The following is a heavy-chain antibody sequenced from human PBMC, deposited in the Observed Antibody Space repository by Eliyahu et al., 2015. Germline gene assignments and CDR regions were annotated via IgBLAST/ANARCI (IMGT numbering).Heavy chain of an antibody. CDR1: GYXFSDYY. CDR3: AKVQWLAADAFDF. J-gene: IGHJ3*01. D-gene: IGHD6-19*01. Sequence: QVQLVQSGXEVKKPGASVKVSCXASGYXFSDYYXHWVRQAPGQGLEWMGRINPNSGGTNYAQKFQARVTMARDTSIGTAYMELSRLRSDDTAVYYCAKVQWLAADAFDFWGQGTMVTVSS. V-gene: IGHV1-2*06. CDR2: INPNSGGT.